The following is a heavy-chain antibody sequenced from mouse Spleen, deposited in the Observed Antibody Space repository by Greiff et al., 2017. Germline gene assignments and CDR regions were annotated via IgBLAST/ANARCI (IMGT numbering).Heavy chain of an antibody. V-gene: IGHV1-64*01. D-gene: IGHD2-10*02. CDR1: GYTFTSYW. CDR3: ARNGYGNYYFDY. Sequence: VQLQQPGAELVKPGASVKLSCKASGYTFTSYWMHWVKQRPGQDLEWIGMIHPNSGSTNYNEKFKSKATLTVDKSSSTAYMQLSSLTSEDSAVYYCARNGYGNYYFDYWGQGTTLTVSS. CDR2: IHPNSGST. J-gene: IGHJ2*01.